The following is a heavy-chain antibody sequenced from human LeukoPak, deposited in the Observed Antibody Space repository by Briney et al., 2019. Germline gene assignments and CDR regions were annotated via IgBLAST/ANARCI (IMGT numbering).Heavy chain of an antibody. Sequence: GGSLRLSCAASGFTFSSYAMHWVRQAPGKGLDYVSAISSNGGSTYYANSVKGRFTISRDNAKNSLYLQMNSLRAEDTALYYCAKDIAPGNYDSSGSDYWGQGTLVTVSS. CDR1: GFTFSSYA. J-gene: IGHJ4*02. CDR3: AKDIAPGNYDSSGSDY. CDR2: ISSNGGST. V-gene: IGHV3-64*01. D-gene: IGHD3-22*01.